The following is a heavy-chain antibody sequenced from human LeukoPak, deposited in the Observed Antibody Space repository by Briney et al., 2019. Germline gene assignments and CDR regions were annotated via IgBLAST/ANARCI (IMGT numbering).Heavy chain of an antibody. Sequence: GGSLRLSCAASGFTFSTYWMAWVRQAPGKGLEWVANIKGDESARHQADSVKGRFTISRDNTQNSLYLQMSNLRGDDTAVHYCARDVVGSLDYWGQGTLVTVSS. V-gene: IGHV3-7*01. CDR2: IKGDESAR. CDR1: GFTFSTYW. CDR3: ARDVVGSLDY. D-gene: IGHD1-26*01. J-gene: IGHJ4*02.